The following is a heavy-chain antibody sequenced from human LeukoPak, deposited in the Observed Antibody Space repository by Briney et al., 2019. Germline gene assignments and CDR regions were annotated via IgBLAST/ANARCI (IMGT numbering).Heavy chain of an antibody. V-gene: IGHV4-59*01. CDR3: ATLDGRNSYYDFWTGRNGFDP. J-gene: IGHJ5*02. CDR2: IHYNGNT. D-gene: IGHD3-3*01. Sequence: SETLSLTCSVSGGSISNKYWSWIRQPPGKGLEWIGYIHYNGNTNYNPSLKSRVTMSVDTSKNQFSLKLTSVTAADTAVYHCATLDGRNSYYDFWTGRNGFDPWGQGTLVIVSS. CDR1: GGSISNKY.